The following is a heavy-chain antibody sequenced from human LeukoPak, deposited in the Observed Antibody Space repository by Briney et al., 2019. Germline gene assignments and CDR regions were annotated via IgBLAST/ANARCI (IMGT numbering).Heavy chain of an antibody. CDR2: IHHSGST. D-gene: IGHD3-3*01. CDR1: GYSITSGYY. J-gene: IGHJ4*02. V-gene: IGHV4-38-2*02. Sequence: SETLSLTCTVSGYSITSGYYWGWIRQPPGRGLEWIGTIHHSGSTYYNPSLKSRVTISVDTSKNQFSLKLSSVTAADTAVYYCARHYVFVSGGSSFDYWGLGILVTVSS. CDR3: ARHYVFVSGGSSFDY.